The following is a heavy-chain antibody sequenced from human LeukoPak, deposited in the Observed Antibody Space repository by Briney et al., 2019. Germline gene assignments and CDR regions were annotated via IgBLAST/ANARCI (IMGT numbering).Heavy chain of an antibody. D-gene: IGHD3-9*01. CDR2: INPNSGGT. CDR3: ARRGDILTGYYSLSAFDI. J-gene: IGHJ3*02. V-gene: IGHV1-2*02. CDR1: GYTFTGYY. Sequence: EASVKVSFKASGYTFTGYYMHWVRQAPGQGLEWMGWINPNSGGTNYAQKFQGRVTMTRDTSISTAYMELSRLRSDNTAVYYCARRGDILTGYYSLSAFDIWGQGTMVTVSS.